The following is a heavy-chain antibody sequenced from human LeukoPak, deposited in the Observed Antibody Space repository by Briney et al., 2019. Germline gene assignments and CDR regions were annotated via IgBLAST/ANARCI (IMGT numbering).Heavy chain of an antibody. CDR1: GGSFSGYY. D-gene: IGHD5-18*01. V-gene: IGHV4-34*01. CDR2: INHSGST. J-gene: IGHJ5*02. CDR3: ANRGRGYSYGYVLGFDP. Sequence: PSETLSLTCAVYGGSFSGYYWSWIRQPPGKRLEWIGEINHSGSTDYNPSLKSRVTISVDTSKNQFSLKLSSVTAADTAVYYCANRGRGYSYGYVLGFDPWGQGTLVTVSS.